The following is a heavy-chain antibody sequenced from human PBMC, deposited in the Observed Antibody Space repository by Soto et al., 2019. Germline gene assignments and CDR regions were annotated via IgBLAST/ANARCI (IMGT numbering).Heavy chain of an antibody. V-gene: IGHV1-69*02. CDR3: ASSSYQLARRGLDY. J-gene: IGHJ4*02. Sequence: SVEVSRKASGGTLGSYTISWVRQGPGQGLEWMGRIIPILGIANYAQKFQGRVTITADKSTSTAYMELSSLRSEDTAVYYCASSSYQLARRGLDYWGQGTLVTVSS. CDR1: GGTLGSYT. D-gene: IGHD2-2*01. CDR2: IIPILGIA.